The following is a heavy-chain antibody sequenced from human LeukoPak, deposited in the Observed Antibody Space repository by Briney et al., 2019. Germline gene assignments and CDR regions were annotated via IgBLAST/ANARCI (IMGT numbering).Heavy chain of an antibody. CDR2: ISYDGSNK. V-gene: IGHV3-30-3*01. D-gene: IGHD4-17*01. Sequence: GRSLRLSCAASGFTFSSYAMHWVRQAPGKGLEWVAVISYDGSNKYYADSVKGRFTISRDNSKNTLYLQMNSLRAEDTAVYYCANSGPTVTFPRGEAIDYWGQGTLVTVSS. J-gene: IGHJ4*02. CDR3: ANSGPTVTFPRGEAIDY. CDR1: GFTFSSYA.